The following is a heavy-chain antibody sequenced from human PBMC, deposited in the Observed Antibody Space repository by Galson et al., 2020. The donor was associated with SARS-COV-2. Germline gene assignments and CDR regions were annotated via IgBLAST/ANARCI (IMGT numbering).Heavy chain of an antibody. Sequence: ASVKVSCKASGYTFTSYDINWVRQATGQGLEWMGWMNPNSGNTGYAQKFQGRVTMTRNTSISTAYMELSSLRSEDTAVYYCARWGNTLAVAEYYFDYWGQGTLVTVSS. CDR2: MNPNSGNT. J-gene: IGHJ4*02. D-gene: IGHD6-19*01. CDR3: ARWGNTLAVAEYYFDY. CDR1: GYTFTSYD. V-gene: IGHV1-8*01.